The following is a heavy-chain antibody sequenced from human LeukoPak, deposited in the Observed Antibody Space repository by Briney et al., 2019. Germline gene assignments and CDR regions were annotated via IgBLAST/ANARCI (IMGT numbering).Heavy chain of an antibody. V-gene: IGHV4-34*01. CDR1: GGSFSGYY. J-gene: IGHJ4*02. Sequence: SETLSLTCAVYGGSFSGYYWSWIRQPPGKGLEWIGEINHSGSTNYNPSLNSRVTIPVDTSKNQFSLKLSSVTAADTAVYYCARGPSGVAATAPIDYWGQGTLVTVSS. CDR2: INHSGST. D-gene: IGHD2-15*01. CDR3: ARGPSGVAATAPIDY.